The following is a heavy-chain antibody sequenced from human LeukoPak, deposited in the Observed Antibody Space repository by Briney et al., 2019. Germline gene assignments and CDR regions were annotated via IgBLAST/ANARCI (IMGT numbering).Heavy chain of an antibody. Sequence: GGSLRLSCAASGFTFSSYAMSWVRQAPGKGLEWVSALSTTGGSTYYADSVKGRFTISRDNSKNTLYLQMNSLRAEDTALYYCAKRIAAAGPYFDYWGQGTLVTLSS. CDR2: LSTTGGST. V-gene: IGHV3-23*01. D-gene: IGHD6-13*01. J-gene: IGHJ4*02. CDR3: AKRIAAAGPYFDY. CDR1: GFTFSSYA.